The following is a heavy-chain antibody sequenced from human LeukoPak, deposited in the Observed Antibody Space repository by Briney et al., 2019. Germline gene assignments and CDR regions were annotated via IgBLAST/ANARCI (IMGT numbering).Heavy chain of an antibody. CDR3: AREVEPRSSTRPLRESGDNNWFDP. D-gene: IGHD2-2*01. V-gene: IGHV4-39*07. Sequence: PSETLSLTCTVSGGSISSSSYYWGWIRQPPGKGLEWIGSIYYSGSTYYNPSLKSRVTISVDRSKNQFSLKLSSVTAADTAVYYCAREVEPRSSTRPLRESGDNNWFDPWGQGTLVTVSS. CDR2: IYYSGST. J-gene: IGHJ5*02. CDR1: GGSISSSSYY.